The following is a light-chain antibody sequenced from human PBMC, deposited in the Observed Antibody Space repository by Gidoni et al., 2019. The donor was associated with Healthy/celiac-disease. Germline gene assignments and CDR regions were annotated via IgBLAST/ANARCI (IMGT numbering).Light chain of an antibody. CDR1: QGISSY. CDR2: AAS. Sequence: DIQLTQSPSFLSASVGDRVTITCRASQGISSYLAWYQQKPGKAPKLLIYAASPLQSGVPSRFSGSGSGTEFTLTISSLQPEDFATYYCQQLNSYPFTFGGGTKVEIQ. J-gene: IGKJ4*01. CDR3: QQLNSYPFT. V-gene: IGKV1-9*01.